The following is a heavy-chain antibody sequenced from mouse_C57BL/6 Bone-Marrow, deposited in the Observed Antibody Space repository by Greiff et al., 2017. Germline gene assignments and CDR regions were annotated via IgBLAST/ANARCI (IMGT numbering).Heavy chain of an antibody. J-gene: IGHJ3*01. CDR2: IHRDGGST. Sequence: DVMLVESGGGLVQPGASLKISCESNEYEFPSHDMSWVRKTPEKRLELVAAIHRDGGSTDYPDTLERRFIISRDNTKKTLYLQMSSLMSEDTALYYCARHGCDVWFAYWGQGTLVTVSA. D-gene: IGHD3-3*01. V-gene: IGHV5-2*01. CDR1: EYEFPSHD. CDR3: ARHGCDVWFAY.